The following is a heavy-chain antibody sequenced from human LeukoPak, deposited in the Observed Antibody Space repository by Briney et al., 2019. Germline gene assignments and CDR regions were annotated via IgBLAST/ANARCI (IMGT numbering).Heavy chain of an antibody. J-gene: IGHJ4*02. D-gene: IGHD5-24*01. V-gene: IGHV4-31*03. CDR2: IYCTWNT. CDR3: ASQKMTTREFDS. Sequence: SETLSLTCTVSGASISSAPYYWAWIRQHPGGGLEWIGHIYCTWNTYYSPSLKSRLTISIDTSGSQFCLELRSVTAADTAVYYCASQKMTTREFDSWGQGTRVTVSS. CDR1: GASISSAPYY.